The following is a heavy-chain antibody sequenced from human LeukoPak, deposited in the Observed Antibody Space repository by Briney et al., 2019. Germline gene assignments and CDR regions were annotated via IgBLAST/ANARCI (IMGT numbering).Heavy chain of an antibody. J-gene: IGHJ4*02. V-gene: IGHV1-2*02. Sequence: ASVKVSCKASGYTFTGYYMHWVRQAPGQGLEWMGWINPNSGGTNYAQKFQGRVTMTRNTSISTAYMELSNLRSEDTAVYYCARGDHFWSGYPIDYWGQGTLVTVSS. CDR3: ARGDHFWSGYPIDY. CDR2: INPNSGGT. CDR1: GYTFTGYY. D-gene: IGHD3-3*02.